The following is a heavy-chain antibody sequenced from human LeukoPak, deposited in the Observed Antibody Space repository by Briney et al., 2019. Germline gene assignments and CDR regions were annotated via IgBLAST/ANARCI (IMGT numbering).Heavy chain of an antibody. CDR1: GYSISSGYY. D-gene: IGHD5-18*01. Sequence: PSETLSLTCTVSGYSISSGYYWGWIRQPPGKGLEWIGSIYHSGSTYYNPSLKSRVSVSVDTSKNQFSLKLNSVTAADTAVYYCAGDLRGYSYGLSWFDPWGQGTLVTVSS. J-gene: IGHJ5*02. CDR3: AGDLRGYSYGLSWFDP. V-gene: IGHV4-38-2*02. CDR2: IYHSGST.